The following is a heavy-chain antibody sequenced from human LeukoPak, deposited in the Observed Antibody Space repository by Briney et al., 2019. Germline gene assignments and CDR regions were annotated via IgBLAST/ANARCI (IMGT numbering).Heavy chain of an antibody. CDR2: ISGSGGST. V-gene: IGHV3-23*01. Sequence: GGSLRLSCAASGFTFSSYAMSWVRQAPGMGLEWVSAISGSGGSTYYADSVKGRFTISRDNSKNTLYLQMNSLRAEDTAVYYCAKGDLDWLLEEDWGQGTLVTVSS. CDR3: AKGDLDWLLEED. D-gene: IGHD3-9*01. J-gene: IGHJ4*02. CDR1: GFTFSSYA.